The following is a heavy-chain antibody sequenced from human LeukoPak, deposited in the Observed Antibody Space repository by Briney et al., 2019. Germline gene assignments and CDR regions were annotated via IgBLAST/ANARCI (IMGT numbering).Heavy chain of an antibody. CDR2: VSAYNGNT. J-gene: IGHJ4*02. D-gene: IGHD3-9*01. V-gene: IGHV1-18*04. CDR3: ARGGDILTGYYFDY. CDR1: GYPFPIYG. Sequence: ASVKVSCKASGYPFPIYGISWVRQAPGQGLEWMGWVSAYNGNTNYAQKLQGRVTMTTDTSTSTAYMELRSLRSDDTAVYYCARGGDILTGYYFDYWGQGTLVTVSS.